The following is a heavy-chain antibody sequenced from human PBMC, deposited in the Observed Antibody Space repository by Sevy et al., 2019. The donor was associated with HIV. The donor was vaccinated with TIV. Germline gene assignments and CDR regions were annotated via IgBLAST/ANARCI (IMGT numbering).Heavy chain of an antibody. V-gene: IGHV1-58*01. CDR3: AAGRDDFWSGYYASFDP. D-gene: IGHD3-3*01. J-gene: IGHJ5*02. CDR2: IVVGSGNT. Sequence: ASVKVSCKASGLTFTSSAVQWVRQARGQRLEWIGWIVVGSGNTNYAQKFQERVTITRDMSTSTAYMELSSLRSEDTAVYYCAAGRDDFWSGYYASFDPWGQGTLVTVSS. CDR1: GLTFTSSA.